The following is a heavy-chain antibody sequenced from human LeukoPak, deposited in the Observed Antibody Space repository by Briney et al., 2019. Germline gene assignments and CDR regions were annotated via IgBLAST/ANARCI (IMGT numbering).Heavy chain of an antibody. V-gene: IGHV3-74*01. CDR2: ISSDGSKT. D-gene: IGHD6-6*01. CDR1: ESSFTNYW. Sequence: GGSLRLSCAISESSFTNYWMHWVRQVPGKGLMWVSCISSDGSKTRYADSVKGRFTISRDNAKNTLFLQMSSLRVEDTALYYCVRAGGASSYMSFVPWGQGILVTVSS. CDR3: VRAGGASSYMSFVP. J-gene: IGHJ5*02.